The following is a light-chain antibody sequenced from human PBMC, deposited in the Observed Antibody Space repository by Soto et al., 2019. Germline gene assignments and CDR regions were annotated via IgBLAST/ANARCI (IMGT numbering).Light chain of an antibody. J-gene: IGLJ1*01. Sequence: QSALTQPASVSGSPGQSITISCTGTNSDVGTYDLVSWYQQHPGKAPKLMIYAGTKRPSGVSDRFSGSKSGNTASLTISGLQAEDEADYYCSSYAGSNNYVFGTGTKLTVL. V-gene: IGLV2-23*01. CDR2: AGT. CDR1: NSDVGTYDL. CDR3: SSYAGSNNYV.